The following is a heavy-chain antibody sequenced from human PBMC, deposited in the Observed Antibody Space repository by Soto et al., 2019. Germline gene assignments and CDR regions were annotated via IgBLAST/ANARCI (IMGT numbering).Heavy chain of an antibody. D-gene: IGHD2-8*02. CDR2: INPNSGDT. CDR3: ATLVAVLTSPYYNGMDV. CDR1: GYTFTGYY. Sequence: ASVKVSCKASGYTFTGYYTHWVRQAPGQGLEWMGWINPNSGDTNYPQNLQGRVTMTRDTSISTAYMDLNRLISEDTAVYYCATLVAVLTSPYYNGMDVWGQGTTATVSS. J-gene: IGHJ6*02. V-gene: IGHV1-2*02.